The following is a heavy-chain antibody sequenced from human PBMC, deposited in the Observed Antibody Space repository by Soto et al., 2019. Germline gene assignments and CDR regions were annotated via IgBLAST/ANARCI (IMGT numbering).Heavy chain of an antibody. CDR3: ARDFAYFDS. CDR1: GGSFKSGSYS. D-gene: IGHD3-3*01. J-gene: IGHJ4*02. V-gene: IGHV4-61*01. Sequence: QVQLQESGPGLVKPSETLSLTCTVSGGSFKSGSYSWSWIRQPPGKGLEWIGYVYHTGRTSYNPSLMSRVSISMDTSMNQSSLNLDSVTAADTAVYFCARDFAYFDSWGQGTLVTVSS. CDR2: VYHTGRT.